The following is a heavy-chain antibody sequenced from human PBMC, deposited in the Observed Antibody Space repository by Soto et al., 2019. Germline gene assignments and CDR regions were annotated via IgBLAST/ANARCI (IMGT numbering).Heavy chain of an antibody. CDR3: ARDSGYDTLDY. D-gene: IGHD5-12*01. CDR2: ISSSGSTI. J-gene: IGHJ4*02. V-gene: IGHV3-48*03. Sequence: GGSLRLSCAASGFTFSSYEMNWVRQAPGKGLEWVSYISSSGSTIYYADSVKGRFTISRDNAKNSLYLQMNSLRAEDTAVYCCARDSGYDTLDYWGQGTLVTVS. CDR1: GFTFSSYE.